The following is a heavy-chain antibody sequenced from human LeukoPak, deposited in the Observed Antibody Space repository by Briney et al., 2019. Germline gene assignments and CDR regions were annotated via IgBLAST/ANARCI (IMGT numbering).Heavy chain of an antibody. CDR3: AKDRGFDYDFWTY. CDR2: ISGSGGST. D-gene: IGHD3-3*01. Sequence: GGSLRLSCAASGFTFSNYAMSWVRQAPGKGLEWVSAISGSGGSTYYADSVKGRFTISRDNSKNTLYLQMNSLRAEDTAVYYCAKDRGFDYDFWTYWGQGTLVTVSS. J-gene: IGHJ4*02. V-gene: IGHV3-23*01. CDR1: GFTFSNYA.